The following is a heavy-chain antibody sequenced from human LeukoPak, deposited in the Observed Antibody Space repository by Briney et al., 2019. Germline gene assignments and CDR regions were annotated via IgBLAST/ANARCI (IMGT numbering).Heavy chain of an antibody. D-gene: IGHD3-10*01. Sequence: PPETQSLTCTVSGGSISSYYWSWIRQPPGKGLEWIGYIYYSGSTNYNPSLKSRVTISVDTSKNQFSLKLSSVTAADTAVYYYARHMTMVRGVTSIFDYWGQGTLVTVSS. CDR1: GGSISSYY. CDR2: IYYSGST. J-gene: IGHJ4*02. V-gene: IGHV4-59*08. CDR3: ARHMTMVRGVTSIFDY.